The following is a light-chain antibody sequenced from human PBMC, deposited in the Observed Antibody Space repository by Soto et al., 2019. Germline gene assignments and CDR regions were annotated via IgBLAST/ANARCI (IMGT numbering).Light chain of an antibody. CDR3: XQSYSTPRT. Sequence: DIQMTQSPSSLSASVRDRVTITCRASQSISSSLNWYQQKPGKAPKLLIYAASSLQSGVPSRFSGSGSGTDFTLTISSLQPEDFATYXXXQSYSTPRTFGKGTKVEIK. J-gene: IGKJ1*01. V-gene: IGKV1-39*01. CDR2: AAS. CDR1: QSISSS.